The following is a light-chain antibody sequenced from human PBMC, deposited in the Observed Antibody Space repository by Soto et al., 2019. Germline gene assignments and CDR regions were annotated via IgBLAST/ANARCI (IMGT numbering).Light chain of an antibody. CDR3: CSYATPRL. V-gene: IGLV2-23*02. CDR2: EVS. CDR1: SCDVGSYNL. J-gene: IGLJ2*01. Sequence: QSALTQPASVSGSPGQSITISCTGTSCDVGSYNLVSWYQQHPGKAPKLIIYEVSERPSGVSHRFSGSKTGNTASLTISGLQAEDEADYYCCSYATPRLFGGGTKLTVL.